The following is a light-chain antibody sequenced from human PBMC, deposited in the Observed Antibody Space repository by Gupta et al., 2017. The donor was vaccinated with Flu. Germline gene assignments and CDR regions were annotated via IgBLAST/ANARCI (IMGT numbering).Light chain of an antibody. V-gene: IGKV3-11*01. Sequence: ETVLTHSPATLSLSPGERATLSCRASQSVSSYLAWYQQKPGQAPRLLIYVASNRATGIPARFSGSGSGTEFTLTISSLEPEDFAVYYCQQRSNWPPLTFGGGTKVEIK. CDR1: QSVSSY. CDR3: QQRSNWPPLT. CDR2: VAS. J-gene: IGKJ4*01.